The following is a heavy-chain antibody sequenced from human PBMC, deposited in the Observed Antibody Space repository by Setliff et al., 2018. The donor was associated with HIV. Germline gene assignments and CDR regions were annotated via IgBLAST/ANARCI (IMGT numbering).Heavy chain of an antibody. J-gene: IGHJ4*02. V-gene: IGHV2-5*08. CDR3: AHCDYSSRRCLY. Sequence: TLSLTCTVSGGSISTYFWSWVRQTPGKGLEWIALVYWDDHKHYSPSLKSRLTITKDTSRHQVVLTTTNMDPVDTATYYCAHCDYSSRRCLYLGQGTRVTVSS. CDR1: GGSISTY. CDR2: VYWDDHK. D-gene: IGHD6-13*01.